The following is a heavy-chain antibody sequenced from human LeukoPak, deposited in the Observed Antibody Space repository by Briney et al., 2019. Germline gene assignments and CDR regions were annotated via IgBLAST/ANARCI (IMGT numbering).Heavy chain of an antibody. V-gene: IGHV4-4*07. Sequence: SETLSLTCTVSGGSISSYYWSWIRQPAGKGLEWIGRIYTSGSTNYNPSLKSRVTMSVDTSKNQFSLKLSSVTAADTAVYYCARYCSSTSCRWFDPWGQGTLVTVSS. J-gene: IGHJ5*02. CDR2: IYTSGST. CDR1: GGSISSYY. D-gene: IGHD2-2*01. CDR3: ARYCSSTSCRWFDP.